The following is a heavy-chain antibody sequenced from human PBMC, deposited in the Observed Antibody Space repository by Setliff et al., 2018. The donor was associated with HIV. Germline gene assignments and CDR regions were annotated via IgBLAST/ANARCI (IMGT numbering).Heavy chain of an antibody. V-gene: IGHV1-3*01. CDR1: GYTFTSYA. D-gene: IGHD3-22*01. J-gene: IGHJ4*02. CDR3: ARDYSPTFYYYDSSGTFDY. CDR2: INAGNGNT. Sequence: GASVKVSCKASGYTFTSYAMHWVRQAPGQRLEWMGWINAGNGNTKYSQKFQGRVTITRDTSASTAYMELSSLRPEDTAVYYCARDYSPTFYYYDSSGTFDYWGQGTLVTVSS.